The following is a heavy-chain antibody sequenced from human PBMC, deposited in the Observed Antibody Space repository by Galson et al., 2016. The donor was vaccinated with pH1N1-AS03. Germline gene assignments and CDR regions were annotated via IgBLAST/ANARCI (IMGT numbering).Heavy chain of an antibody. CDR2: ISASGGST. Sequence: SLRLSCAASGFTFSSNAMTWVRQAPGKGLEWVSTISASGGSTFYADSVTGRFTISRDNFKNTLSLQMNSLRVDDTALYYCVKDMRGVANSDYGMDVWGQGT. D-gene: IGHD3-22*01. V-gene: IGHV3-23*01. CDR3: VKDMRGVANSDYGMDV. J-gene: IGHJ6*02. CDR1: GFTFSSNA.